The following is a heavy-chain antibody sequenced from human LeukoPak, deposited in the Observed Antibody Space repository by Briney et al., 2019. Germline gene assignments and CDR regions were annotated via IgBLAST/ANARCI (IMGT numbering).Heavy chain of an antibody. J-gene: IGHJ4*02. V-gene: IGHV2-5*02. D-gene: IGHD3-10*01. CDR3: AHMSTMVRGVTYYFNY. Sequence: SGPTLVNPTQTLTLTCTFSGLSLSASGVGVGWIRQPPGKALEWLALIYWDDDKRYSPSLKSRLTITKDTSKNQVVLTMTNMDPVDTATYYCAHMSTMVRGVTYYFNYWGQGTLVTVSS. CDR1: GLSLSASGVG. CDR2: IYWDDDK.